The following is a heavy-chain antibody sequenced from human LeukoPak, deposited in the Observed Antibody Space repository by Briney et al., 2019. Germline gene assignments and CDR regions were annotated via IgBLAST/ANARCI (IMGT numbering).Heavy chain of an antibody. J-gene: IGHJ4*02. CDR2: INPNSGGT. CDR3: ARDPSKGWTNRGFEQWLENDY. V-gene: IGHV1-2*02. D-gene: IGHD6-19*01. Sequence: GASVKVSCKASGYTFTGYYMHWVRQAPGQGLEWMGWINPNSGGTNYAQKFQGRVTMTRDTSISTAYMELSRLRSDDTAVYYCARDPSKGWTNRGFEQWLENDYWGQGTLVTVSS. CDR1: GYTFTGYY.